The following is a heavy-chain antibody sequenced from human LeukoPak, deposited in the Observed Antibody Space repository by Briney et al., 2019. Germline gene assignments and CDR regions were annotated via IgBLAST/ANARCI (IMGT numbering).Heavy chain of an antibody. Sequence: SETLSLTCTVSGGSVSSGSYYWSWIRQPPGKGLEWIGYIYYSGSTNYNPSLKSRVTISVDKSKNQFSLKLSSVTAADTAVYYCATRNYYYGMDVWGQGTTVTVSS. J-gene: IGHJ6*02. V-gene: IGHV4-61*01. CDR1: GGSVSSGSYY. CDR3: ATRNYYYGMDV. CDR2: IYYSGST.